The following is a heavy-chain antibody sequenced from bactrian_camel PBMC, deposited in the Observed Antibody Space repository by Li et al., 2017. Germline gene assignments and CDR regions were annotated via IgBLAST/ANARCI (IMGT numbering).Heavy chain of an antibody. CDR2: VSGHDGTT. J-gene: IGHJ4*01. CDR3: ASVSTSATRCLLQPSSWYED. CDR1: GYSETMDC. Sequence: HVQLVESGGGSVQAGGSLRLSCAVSGYSETMDCLGWFRQVPGKEREAVAKFVSGHDGTTSYADSVKGRFTISSDEARNILYLQMNSLKSEDTALYYCASVSTSATRCLLQPSSWYEDWGQGTQVTVS. D-gene: IGHD4*01. V-gene: IGHV3S60*01.